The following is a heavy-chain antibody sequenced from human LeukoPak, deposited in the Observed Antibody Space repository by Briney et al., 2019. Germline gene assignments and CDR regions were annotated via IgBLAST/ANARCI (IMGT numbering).Heavy chain of an antibody. V-gene: IGHV3-30*02. D-gene: IGHD3-16*01. Sequence: GGSLRLPCAASGFSFSNYGMHWVRQAPGKGLEWVAYIRYDGSQKYYGDSVKGRFIISRDNSKNTVYLQMNSLRDEDTAVYYCARDLLSLPHKYFDSWGQGTLVTVSS. CDR2: IRYDGSQK. CDR3: ARDLLSLPHKYFDS. J-gene: IGHJ4*02. CDR1: GFSFSNYG.